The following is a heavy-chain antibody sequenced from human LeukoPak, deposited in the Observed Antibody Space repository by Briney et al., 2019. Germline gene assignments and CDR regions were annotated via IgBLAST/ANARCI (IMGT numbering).Heavy chain of an antibody. Sequence: SQTLSLTCTVSGGSISSGGYYWSWIRQHPGKGLEWLGYIYYSGSTYYNPSLKSRVTISVDTSKNQFSLKLSSVTAAGTAVYYCARVQNYNILTGYRLRAFDIWGQGTMVTVSS. J-gene: IGHJ3*02. V-gene: IGHV4-31*03. D-gene: IGHD3-9*01. CDR1: GGSISSGGYY. CDR2: IYYSGST. CDR3: ARVQNYNILTGYRLRAFDI.